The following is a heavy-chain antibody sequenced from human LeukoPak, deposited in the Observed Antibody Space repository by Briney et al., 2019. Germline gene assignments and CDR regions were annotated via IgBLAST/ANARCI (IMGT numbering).Heavy chain of an antibody. D-gene: IGHD5-18*01. CDR1: GGSISSNNW. J-gene: IGHJ4*02. Sequence: SETLSLTCAVSGGSISSNNWWIWVRQSPEKGLEWIGEIYHDGSTNYNPSLKSRVTISMDKSKIQLSLKLNFVTAADTAVYYCARDRGGYTYSHDYWGQGTLVTVSS. V-gene: IGHV4-4*02. CDR2: IYHDGST. CDR3: ARDRGGYTYSHDY.